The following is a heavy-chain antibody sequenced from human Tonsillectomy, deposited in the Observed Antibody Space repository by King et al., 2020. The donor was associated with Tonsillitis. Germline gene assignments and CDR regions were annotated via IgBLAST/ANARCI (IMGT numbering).Heavy chain of an antibody. J-gene: IGHJ3*01. Sequence: QLQESASRLVKPSQTLSLTCGVSGGSVSDGDYSWTWIRHPPGQGLEWVGSIYHSGSSYYNPSLQSRVTTSVDRSKNHLTLTLISETAADTAVYYCAGTYQVRNAFDVWGQGTMGTVSS. CDR1: GGSVSDGDYS. D-gene: IGHD2-2*01. CDR3: AGTYQVRNAFDV. V-gene: IGHV4-30-2*01. CDR2: IYHSGSS.